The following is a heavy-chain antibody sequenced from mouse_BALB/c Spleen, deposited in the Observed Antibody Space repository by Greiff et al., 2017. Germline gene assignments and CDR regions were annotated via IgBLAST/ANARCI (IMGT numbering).Heavy chain of an antibody. Sequence: QVQLQQSGAELVRPGSSVKISCKASGYAFSSYWMNWVKQRPGQGLEWIGQIYPGDGDTNYNGKFKGKATLTADKSSSTAYMQLSSLTSEDSAVYYYASFRYYGSSPYYALDYWGQGTSVTVSA. CDR1: GYAFSSYW. J-gene: IGHJ4*01. CDR3: ASFRYYGSSPYYALDY. V-gene: IGHV1-80*01. CDR2: IYPGDGDT. D-gene: IGHD1-1*01.